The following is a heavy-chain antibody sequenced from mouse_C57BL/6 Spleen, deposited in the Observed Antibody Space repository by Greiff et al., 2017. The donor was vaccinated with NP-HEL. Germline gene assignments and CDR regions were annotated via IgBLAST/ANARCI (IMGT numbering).Heavy chain of an antibody. Sequence: EVKLQESGAELVRPGASVKLSCTASGFNIKDDYMHWVKQRPEQGLEWIGWIDPENGDTEYASKFQGKATITADTSSNTAYLQLSSLTSEDTAVYYCTPIYYGNGGYWGQGTTLTVSS. V-gene: IGHV14-4*01. D-gene: IGHD2-1*01. CDR3: TPIYYGNGGY. CDR1: GFNIKDDY. CDR2: IDPENGDT. J-gene: IGHJ2*01.